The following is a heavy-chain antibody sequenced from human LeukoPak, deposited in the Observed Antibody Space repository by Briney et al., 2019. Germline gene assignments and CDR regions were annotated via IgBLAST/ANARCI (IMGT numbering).Heavy chain of an antibody. D-gene: IGHD3-22*01. CDR2: IIHSGST. Sequence: PSETLSLTCAVYGGSFSGYYWSWIRQPPGKGLEWIGEIIHSGSTKYNPSLKSRVTISGDMSKNQFSLKLRSVTAADTAVYYCARALDRYYYDSSGYYAHFDYWGQGTLVTVSS. CDR1: GGSFSGYY. V-gene: IGHV4-34*12. CDR3: ARALDRYYYDSSGYYAHFDY. J-gene: IGHJ4*02.